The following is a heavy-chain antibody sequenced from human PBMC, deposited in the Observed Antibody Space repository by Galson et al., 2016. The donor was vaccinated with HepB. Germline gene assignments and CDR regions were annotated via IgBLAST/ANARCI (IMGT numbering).Heavy chain of an antibody. CDR2: IYSGGST. D-gene: IGHD1-14*01. CDR1: EFTVRNTY. V-gene: IGHV3-53*01. Sequence: SLRLSCAASEFTVRNTYISWVRQAPGKGLEWVSLIYSGGSTYYADSVKGRFTMSRDNSKNTVHLQVNSLRAEDTAVYYCAGDPGLPNGMDIWGQGTTVTVSS. J-gene: IGHJ6*02. CDR3: AGDPGLPNGMDI.